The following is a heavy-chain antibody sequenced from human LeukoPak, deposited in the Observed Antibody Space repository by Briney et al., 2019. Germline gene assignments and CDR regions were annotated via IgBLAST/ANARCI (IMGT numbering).Heavy chain of an antibody. CDR1: GFTFSSYW. Sequence: PGGSLRLSCAASGFTFSSYWMSWVRQAPGKGLEWVANIKQDGSEKYYVDSVKGRFTISRDNAKNSLYLQMNSLRAEDTAVYYCARVRYFDWSYYYYGMDVWGQGTTVIVSS. D-gene: IGHD3-9*01. CDR3: ARVRYFDWSYYYYGMDV. V-gene: IGHV3-7*01. J-gene: IGHJ6*02. CDR2: IKQDGSEK.